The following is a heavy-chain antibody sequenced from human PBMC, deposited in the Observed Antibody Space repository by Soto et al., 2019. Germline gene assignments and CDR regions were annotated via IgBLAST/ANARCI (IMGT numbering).Heavy chain of an antibody. J-gene: IGHJ6*02. V-gene: IGHV3-23*01. CDR2: ISGSGGST. CDR3: AKDVTGTTLYYYGMDV. D-gene: IGHD1-7*01. Sequence: VGSLRLSCAASGFTFSSYAMSWVRQAPGKGLEWVSAISGSGGSTYYADSVKGRFTISRDNSKNTLYLQMNSLRAEDTAVYYCAKDVTGTTLYYYGMDVWGQGTTVTVSS. CDR1: GFTFSSYA.